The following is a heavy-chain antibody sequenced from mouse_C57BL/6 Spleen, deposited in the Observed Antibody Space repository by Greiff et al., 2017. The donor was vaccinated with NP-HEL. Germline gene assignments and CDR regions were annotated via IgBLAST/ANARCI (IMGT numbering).Heavy chain of an antibody. CDR1: GYSFTDYN. CDR2: INPNYGTT. CDR3: ARQGTTGYAMDY. Sequence: EVKLMESGPELVKPGASVKISCKASGYSFTDYNMNWVKQSNGKSLEWIGVINPNYGTTSYNQKFKGKATLTVDQSSSTAYMQLNSLTSEDSAVYYCARQGTTGYAMDYWGQGTSVTVSS. J-gene: IGHJ4*01. D-gene: IGHD3-3*01. V-gene: IGHV1-39*01.